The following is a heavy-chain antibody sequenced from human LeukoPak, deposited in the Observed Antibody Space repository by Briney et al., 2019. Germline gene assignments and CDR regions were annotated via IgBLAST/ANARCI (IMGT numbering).Heavy chain of an antibody. CDR1: GFTFSPYA. Sequence: PGGSLRLSCAASGFTFSPYAIHWVRQAPGKGLEWVAVISYDGSNKYYADSVKGRFTISRDNSKNTLYLQMNSLRLEDTAVYYCARGSGGERYYYYGMDVWGQGTTVTVSS. J-gene: IGHJ6*02. V-gene: IGHV3-30*04. D-gene: IGHD2-15*01. CDR2: ISYDGSNK. CDR3: ARGSGGERYYYYGMDV.